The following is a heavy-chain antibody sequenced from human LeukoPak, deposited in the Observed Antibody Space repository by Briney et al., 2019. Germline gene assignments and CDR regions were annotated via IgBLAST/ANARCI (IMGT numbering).Heavy chain of an antibody. CDR1: GGSISSYY. J-gene: IGHJ3*02. CDR3: ARDGSISSGRWGAFDI. Sequence: PSETLSLTCTVSGGSISSYYWSWIRQPAGKGLEWIGRIYTSGSTNYNPSLKSRVTMSVDTSKNQFSLKLSSVTAADTAVYYCARDGSISSGRWGAFDIWGQGTMVTVSS. D-gene: IGHD6-6*01. CDR2: IYTSGST. V-gene: IGHV4-4*07.